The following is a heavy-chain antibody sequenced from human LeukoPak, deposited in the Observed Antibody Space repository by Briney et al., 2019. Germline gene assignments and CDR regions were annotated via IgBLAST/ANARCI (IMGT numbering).Heavy chain of an antibody. CDR1: GDSVSDNSAT. CDR2: TYYRSKWYC. D-gene: IGHD6-13*01. Sequence: SQTLSLTCDISGDSVSDNSATWNWIRQSPSRGLEWLGRTYYRSKWYCGYAVSVKSRITINPDTSKNQFSLQLNSVTPEDTAVYYCARSAAGTIDYWGQGTLVTVSS. CDR3: ARSAAGTIDY. J-gene: IGHJ4*02. V-gene: IGHV6-1*01.